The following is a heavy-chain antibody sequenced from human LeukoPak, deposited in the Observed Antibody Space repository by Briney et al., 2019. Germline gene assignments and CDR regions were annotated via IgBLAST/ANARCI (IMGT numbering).Heavy chain of an antibody. CDR3: ARCSSSWSYYYYYYMDV. J-gene: IGHJ6*03. V-gene: IGHV3-20*04. D-gene: IGHD6-13*01. CDR2: INWNGGST. CDR1: GFTFGDYG. Sequence: GGSLRLSCAASGFTFGDYGMSWVRQAPGKGPEWVSGINWNGGSTDYADSVKGRFTIFSDNAKNSLYLQMNSLRAEDTAFYYCARCSSSWSYYYYYYMDVCGKGTTVTAAS.